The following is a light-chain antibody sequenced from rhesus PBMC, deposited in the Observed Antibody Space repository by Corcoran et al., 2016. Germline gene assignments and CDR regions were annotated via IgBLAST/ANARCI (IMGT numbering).Light chain of an antibody. CDR3: YQHSSGYS. CDR2: SAS. J-gene: IGKJ2*01. Sequence: ILTQSPATLSLSPGERATLSCRASQSVSTYLAWYQQKPGQAPRLLIYSASSRATGIPDRFSGSWSGTDFTLTSSNLEPEDVGIYHCYQHSSGYSFGQGTKVEIK. V-gene: IGKV3-10*01. CDR1: QSVSTY.